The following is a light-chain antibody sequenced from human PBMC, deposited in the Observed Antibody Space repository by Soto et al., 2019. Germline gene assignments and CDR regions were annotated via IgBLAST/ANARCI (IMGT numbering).Light chain of an antibody. CDR3: GSWDSTPSTYV. CDR1: SSNIGGNS. J-gene: IGLJ1*01. V-gene: IGLV1-51*01. CDR2: DDD. Sequence: QSVLTQPPSVSAAPGQKVTISCSGSSSNIGGNSVSWYQQLPGTAPKLLIYDDDKLPSGIPDRFSGSKSGTSATLGITGFQTGDEADYYCGSWDSTPSTYVFAPGTKVT.